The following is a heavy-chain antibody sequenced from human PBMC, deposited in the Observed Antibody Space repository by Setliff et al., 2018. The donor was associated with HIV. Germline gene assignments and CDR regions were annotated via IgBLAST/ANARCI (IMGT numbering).Heavy chain of an antibody. CDR3: ARSLRYFDWSLRRPSHDAFDF. Sequence: ASETLSLTCTVSGDSISSSNYYWGWIRQPPGEGLEWIGTIYYNGNTYYNPSLKSRVTISVDTSKNQFSLKLSFVTAADTAVYYCARSLRYFDWSLRRPSHDAFDFWGQGTMVTVSS. CDR1: GDSISSSNYY. J-gene: IGHJ3*01. CDR2: IYYNGNT. D-gene: IGHD3-9*01. V-gene: IGHV4-39*01.